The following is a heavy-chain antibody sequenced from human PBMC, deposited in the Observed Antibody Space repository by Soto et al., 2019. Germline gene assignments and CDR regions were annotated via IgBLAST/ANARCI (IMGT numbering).Heavy chain of an antibody. J-gene: IGHJ4*02. D-gene: IGHD6-19*01. CDR1: GGTFTNYA. CDR3: ATDSPGIAVAGTPYWFDY. Sequence: VQLVQSGAEVKKPGSSVKVSCKASGGTFTNYAITWVRQAPGQGLEWMGRLIPIFGTAIYAQKFQGRVTISAAESTSTAYMELTSLRSADAAVYFCATDSPGIAVAGTPYWFDYWGQGTLVTVSS. CDR2: LIPIFGTA. V-gene: IGHV1-69*18.